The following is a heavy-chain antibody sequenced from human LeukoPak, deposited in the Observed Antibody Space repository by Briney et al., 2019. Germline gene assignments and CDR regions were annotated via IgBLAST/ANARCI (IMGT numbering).Heavy chain of an antibody. V-gene: IGHV1-69*04. CDR3: ARDRSSYYDSSGYDDAFDI. D-gene: IGHD3-22*01. CDR1: GGTFSSYA. J-gene: IGHJ3*02. Sequence: ASVKVSCEASGGTFSSYAISWVRQAPGQGLEWMGRIIPILGIANYAQKFQGRVTITADKSTSTAYMELSSLRSEDTAVYYCARDRSSYYDSSGYDDAFDIWGQGTMVTVSS. CDR2: IIPILGIA.